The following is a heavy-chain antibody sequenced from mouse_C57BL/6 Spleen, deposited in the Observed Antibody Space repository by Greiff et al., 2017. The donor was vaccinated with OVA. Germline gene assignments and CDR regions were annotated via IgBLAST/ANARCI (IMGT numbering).Heavy chain of an antibody. CDR3: ARDYYGSSYVDWFAY. D-gene: IGHD1-1*01. V-gene: IGHV1-22*01. J-gene: IGHJ3*01. CDR1: GYTFTDYN. CDR2: INPNNGGT. Sequence: EVKLMESGPELVKPGASVKMSCKASGYTFTDYNMHWVKQSHGKSLEWIGYINPNNGGTSYNQKFKGKATLTVNKSSSTAYMELRSLTSEDSAVYYCARDYYGSSYVDWFAYWGQGTLVTVSA.